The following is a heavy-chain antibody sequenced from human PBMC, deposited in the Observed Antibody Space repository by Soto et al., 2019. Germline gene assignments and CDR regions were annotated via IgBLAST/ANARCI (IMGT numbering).Heavy chain of an antibody. J-gene: IGHJ5*02. CDR3: GRDRSHYAGVGKIDP. CDR2: ISSKGSYI. V-gene: IGHV3-21*01. D-gene: IGHD3-10*01. Sequence: GSLRRSGSASGCNFSTYGMNWVRQAPGKGLEWVSSISSKGSYIYYTPSVKGRFTISRDNAKNSVYLQMNSLRAEDTAVYYCGRDRSHYAGVGKIDPWGQGTLVTVYS. CDR1: GCNFSTYG.